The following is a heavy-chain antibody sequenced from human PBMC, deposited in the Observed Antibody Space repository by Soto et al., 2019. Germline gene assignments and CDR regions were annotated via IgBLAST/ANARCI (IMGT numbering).Heavy chain of an antibody. CDR1: GFTFGDYA. CDR2: IRGGPDGGTT. D-gene: IGHD3-10*01. J-gene: IGHJ4*02. V-gene: IGHV3-49*04. CDR3: AKGAPGSGSFVHFDY. Sequence: GGSLRLSCTASGFTFGDYAMSWVRQAPGKGLEWIGLIRGGPDGGTTEYAASVKGRFTISRDNSKNTLYLQMNSLRAEDTAVYYCAKGAPGSGSFVHFDYWGQGTLVTVSS.